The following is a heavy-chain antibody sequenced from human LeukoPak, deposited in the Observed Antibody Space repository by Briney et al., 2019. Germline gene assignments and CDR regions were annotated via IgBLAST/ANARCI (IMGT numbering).Heavy chain of an antibody. J-gene: IGHJ6*03. D-gene: IGHD4/OR15-4a*01. Sequence: PSETLSLTCAVSGYSIRNGYYWGWIRQPPGKGLEWIGVIYHSGTTYYNPSLKSRVTISVDTSKNQFSLKLSFMTAADTAVYYCARESLSASFYDMDVWGKGTTVTVSS. V-gene: IGHV4-38-2*02. CDR3: ARESLSASFYDMDV. CDR2: IYHSGTT. CDR1: GYSIRNGYY.